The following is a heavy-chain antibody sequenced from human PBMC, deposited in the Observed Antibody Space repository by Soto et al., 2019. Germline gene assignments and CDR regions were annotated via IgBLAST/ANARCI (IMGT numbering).Heavy chain of an antibody. CDR3: ARGYCSSTSCHDHFDY. Sequence: GASVKVSCKASGYTFTGYYMHWVRQAPGQGLEWMGWINPNSGGTNYAQKFQGRVTMTRDTSISTAYMELSRLRSDDTAVYYCARGYCSSTSCHDHFDYWGQGTLVTVSS. CDR2: INPNSGGT. J-gene: IGHJ4*02. CDR1: GYTFTGYY. D-gene: IGHD2-2*01. V-gene: IGHV1-2*02.